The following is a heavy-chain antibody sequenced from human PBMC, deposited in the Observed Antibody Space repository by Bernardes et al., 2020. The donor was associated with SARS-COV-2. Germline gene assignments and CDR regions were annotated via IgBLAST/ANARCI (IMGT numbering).Heavy chain of an antibody. Sequence: GSLRLSCAASGFTFSSYWMHWVRQAPGKGLVWVSRINSDGSSTSYADSVKGRFTISRDNAKNTLYLQMNSLRAEDTAVYYCARDVNRITIFGVVINNWFDPWGQGTLVTVSS. D-gene: IGHD3-3*01. J-gene: IGHJ5*02. CDR3: ARDVNRITIFGVVINNWFDP. V-gene: IGHV3-74*01. CDR2: INSDGSST. CDR1: GFTFSSYW.